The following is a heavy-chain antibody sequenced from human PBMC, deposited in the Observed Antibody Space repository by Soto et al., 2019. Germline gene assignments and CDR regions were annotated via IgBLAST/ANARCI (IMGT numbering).Heavy chain of an antibody. CDR2: INWNSGGI. D-gene: IGHD2-2*01. J-gene: IGHJ4*02. CDR3: AKGSIVVVEAPIDC. V-gene: IGHV3-9*01. CDR1: GLSFDDYA. Sequence: EVQLVESGGGLVQPGGSLRLSCAASGLSFDDYAMHWVRQAPGKGLEWVSGINWNSGGIAYADSVKGRFTISRDNAKNSLYLRMNSLRPEDTALYYCAKGSIVVVEAPIDCWGQGTLVIVSS.